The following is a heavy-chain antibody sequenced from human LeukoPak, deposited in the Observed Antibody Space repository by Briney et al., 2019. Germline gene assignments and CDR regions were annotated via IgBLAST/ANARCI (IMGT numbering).Heavy chain of an antibody. V-gene: IGHV4-34*01. CDR3: ARIRGYGDYVIDY. CDR2: INHSGST. D-gene: IGHD4-17*01. J-gene: IGHJ4*02. Sequence: SETLSLTCAVYGGSFSGYYWSWIRQPPGKGLEWIGEINHSGSTNYNPSLKSRVTISVDTSKNQFSLKLSSVTAADTAVYYCARIRGYGDYVIDYWGQGTLVTVSS. CDR1: GGSFSGYY.